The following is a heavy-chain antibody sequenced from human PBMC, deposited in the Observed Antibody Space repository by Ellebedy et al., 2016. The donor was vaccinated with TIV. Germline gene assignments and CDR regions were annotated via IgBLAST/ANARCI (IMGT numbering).Heavy chain of an antibody. D-gene: IGHD7-27*01. Sequence: AASVKVSCKASGYNFASYGVNWVRQDPGQGLEWMGWINTNSGNPTYAQAFTGRIVFSLATSVSTAYLQISSLRAEDSAFYYCARTGIWGNAFDIWGQGTMVTVSS. V-gene: IGHV7-4-1*02. J-gene: IGHJ3*02. CDR3: ARTGIWGNAFDI. CDR2: INTNSGNP. CDR1: GYNFASYG.